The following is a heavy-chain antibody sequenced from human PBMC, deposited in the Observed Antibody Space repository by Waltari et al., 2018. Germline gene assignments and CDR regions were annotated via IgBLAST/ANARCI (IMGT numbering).Heavy chain of an antibody. Sequence: QVQLQESGPRLVKPSETLSLTCTVSGVPVSRHFWTWIRQPPGKGLEWIGYSYSDGRSTYNSSLKSRVTISIDTSRNEFSLKLNSVTAADTALYYCARASTTPRVGTTIGYFVYWGQGILVTVSS. D-gene: IGHD1-26*01. CDR2: SYSDGRS. J-gene: IGHJ4*02. CDR1: GVPVSRHF. CDR3: ARASTTPRVGTTIGYFVY. V-gene: IGHV4-59*02.